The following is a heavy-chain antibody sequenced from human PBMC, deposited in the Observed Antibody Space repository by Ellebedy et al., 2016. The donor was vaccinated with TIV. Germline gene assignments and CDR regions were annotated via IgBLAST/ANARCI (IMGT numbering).Heavy chain of an antibody. Sequence: SVKVSXKASGGTFSSYAISWVRQAPGQGLEWMGGIIPIFGTANYAQKFQGRVTITADESTSTAYMELSSLRSEDTAVYYCAREGDRGRPGRFDPWGQGTLVTVSS. CDR1: GGTFSSYA. D-gene: IGHD3-10*01. J-gene: IGHJ5*02. V-gene: IGHV1-69*13. CDR2: IIPIFGTA. CDR3: AREGDRGRPGRFDP.